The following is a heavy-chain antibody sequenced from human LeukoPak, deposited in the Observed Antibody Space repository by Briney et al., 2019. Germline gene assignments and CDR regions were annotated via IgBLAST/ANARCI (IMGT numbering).Heavy chain of an antibody. Sequence: PGGSLRLSCTASGFTFSSYAMSWVRQAPGKGLEWVSVISGSGGSTYYADSVKGRFTTSRDNSKNTLYLQLNSLRAEDTAVYYCAKDLIMGTIGDFDYWGQGTLVTVSS. V-gene: IGHV3-23*01. CDR3: AKDLIMGTIGDFDY. CDR1: GFTFSSYA. CDR2: ISGSGGST. D-gene: IGHD4-17*01. J-gene: IGHJ4*02.